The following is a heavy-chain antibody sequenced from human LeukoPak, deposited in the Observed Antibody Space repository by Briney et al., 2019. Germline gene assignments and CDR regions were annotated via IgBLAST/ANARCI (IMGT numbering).Heavy chain of an antibody. J-gene: IGHJ5*02. CDR2: IYHSGST. V-gene: IGHV4-38-2*02. D-gene: IGHD6-19*01. Sequence: SETLSLTCTVSGYSISSGYYWGWIRQPPGKGLEWIGSIYHSGSTYYNPSLKSRVTISVDTSKNQFSLKLSSVTAADTAVYYCARRIAVAGIQWFDPWGQGTLVTVSS. CDR3: ARRIAVAGIQWFDP. CDR1: GYSISSGYY.